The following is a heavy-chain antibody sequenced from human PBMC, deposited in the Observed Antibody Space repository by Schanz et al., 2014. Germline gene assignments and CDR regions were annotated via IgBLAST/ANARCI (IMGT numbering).Heavy chain of an antibody. CDR2: IYASGAT. V-gene: IGHV3-66*01. CDR1: GFTVSSDH. D-gene: IGHD3-10*01. J-gene: IGHJ4*02. CDR3: ARDGNYYGSRNYYKTPYYFDY. Sequence: EVQLVESGGGFVQPGGSLGLSCVVSGFTVSSDHMSWVRQAPGKGLEWVSTIYASGATYYADSVKRRFTISRDISKNTLHLQVTSLRAEDTAIYYCARDGNYYGSRNYYKTPYYFDYGGQGTLVNVSA.